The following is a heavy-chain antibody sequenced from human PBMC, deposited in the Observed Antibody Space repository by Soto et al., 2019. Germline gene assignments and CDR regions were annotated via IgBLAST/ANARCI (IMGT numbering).Heavy chain of an antibody. CDR2: IIPIFGTA. J-gene: IGHJ4*02. Sequence: QVQLVQSGAEVKKPGSSVKVSCKASGGTFSSSSINWVRQAPGQGLEWMGEIIPIFGTANYAQKFQGRVTITADESTSTAYMELSSLRSEDTAVYYCARDGGRHSGGIDYWGQGTLVIISS. V-gene: IGHV1-69*01. D-gene: IGHD1-26*01. CDR3: ARDGGRHSGGIDY. CDR1: GGTFSSSS.